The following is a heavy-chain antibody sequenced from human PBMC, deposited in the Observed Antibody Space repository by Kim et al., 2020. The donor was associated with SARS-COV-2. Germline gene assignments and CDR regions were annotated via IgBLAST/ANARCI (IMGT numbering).Heavy chain of an antibody. J-gene: IGHJ3*02. CDR2: T. Sequence: TNYSPSFQGHVTISADKSISTAYLQWSSLKASDTAMYYCARRSGYDAFDIWGQGTMVTVSS. CDR3: ARRSGYDAFDI. V-gene: IGHV5-10-1*01. D-gene: IGHD3-22*01.